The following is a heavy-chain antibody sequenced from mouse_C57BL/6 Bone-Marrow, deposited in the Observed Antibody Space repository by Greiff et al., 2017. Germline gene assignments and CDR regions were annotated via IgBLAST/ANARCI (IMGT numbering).Heavy chain of an antibody. J-gene: IGHJ3*01. CDR2: ISDGGSYT. D-gene: IGHD2-4*01. V-gene: IGHV5-4*01. CDR1: GFTFSSYA. CDR3: ARDPFYDYDGAY. Sequence: DVKLVESGGGLVKPGGSLKLSCAASGFTFSSYAMSWVRQTPEKRLEWVATISDGGSYTYYPDNVKGRFTISRDNAKNNLYLQMSHLKSEDTAMYYCARDPFYDYDGAYWGQGTLVTVSA.